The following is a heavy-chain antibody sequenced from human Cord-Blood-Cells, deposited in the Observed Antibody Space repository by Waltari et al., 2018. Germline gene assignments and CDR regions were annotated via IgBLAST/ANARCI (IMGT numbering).Heavy chain of an antibody. CDR3: ARIPNWNYAFDI. Sequence: QVTLKESGPALVKPTQTLTLTCTFSGFSLSTSGMRVSWIRQPPGKALEWLARIDWDDDKFYSTSLKTRLTISKDTSKNQVFLTMTNMDPVDTATYYCARIPNWNYAFDIWGQGTMVTVSS. V-gene: IGHV2-70*04. CDR2: IDWDDDK. CDR1: GFSLSTSGMR. J-gene: IGHJ3*02. D-gene: IGHD1-7*01.